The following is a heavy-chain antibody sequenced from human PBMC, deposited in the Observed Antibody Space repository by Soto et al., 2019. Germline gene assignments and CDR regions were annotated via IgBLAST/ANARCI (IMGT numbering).Heavy chain of an antibody. CDR3: ARGRSPLGSIAVAGTRGNPFDY. CDR2: INHSGST. D-gene: IGHD6-19*01. CDR1: GGSFSGYY. V-gene: IGHV4-34*01. Sequence: KTSETLSLTCAVYGGSFSGYYWSWIRQPPGKGLEWIGEINHSGSTNYNPSLKSRVTISVDTSKNQFSLKLSSVTAADTAVYYCARGRSPLGSIAVAGTRGNPFDYWGQGTLVTVSS. J-gene: IGHJ4*02.